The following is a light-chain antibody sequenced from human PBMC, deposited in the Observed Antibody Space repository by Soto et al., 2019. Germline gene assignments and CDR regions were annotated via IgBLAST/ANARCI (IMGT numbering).Light chain of an antibody. V-gene: IGKV1D-16*01. CDR2: FAS. J-gene: IGKJ5*01. Sequence: DIQMTQSPSSLSASVGDRVTITCRASQDISSHLAWYQQKPEKAPKSLIYFASTLQSGVPSKFSASGSGTDFTLTISSLQPEDFATYYCQQFRSFPITFGQGTRLEIK. CDR1: QDISSH. CDR3: QQFRSFPIT.